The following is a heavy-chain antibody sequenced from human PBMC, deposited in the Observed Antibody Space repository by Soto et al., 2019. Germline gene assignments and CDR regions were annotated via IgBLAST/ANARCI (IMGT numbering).Heavy chain of an antibody. CDR1: GGSISSYY. D-gene: IGHD1-26*01. J-gene: IGHJ4*02. CDR2: IYYSGST. V-gene: IGHV4-59*01. Sequence: SETLSLTCTISGGSISSYYWSWIRQPPGKGLEWIGYIYYSGSTNYNPSLKSRVTISVDTSKNQFSLKLSSVTAADTAVYYCARVGSQHAPYYHFDYWGQGTLVTVS. CDR3: ARVGSQHAPYYHFDY.